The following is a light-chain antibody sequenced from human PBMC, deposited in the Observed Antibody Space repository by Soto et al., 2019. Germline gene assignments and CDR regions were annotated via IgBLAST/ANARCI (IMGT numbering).Light chain of an antibody. CDR2: GAS. CDR3: QQYSSSPPELT. Sequence: EIVLTQSPGTLSLSPGERATLSYRASQSVSTRYLAWYQQKPGQAPRLLIFGASSRATGIPDRFSGSGSGTDFTLTISRLEPEDFAVYYCQQYSSSPPELTFGGGTKVEIK. V-gene: IGKV3-20*01. CDR1: QSVSTRY. J-gene: IGKJ4*01.